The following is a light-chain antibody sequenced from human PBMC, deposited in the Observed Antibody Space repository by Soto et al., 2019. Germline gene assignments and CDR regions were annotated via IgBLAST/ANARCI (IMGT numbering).Light chain of an antibody. V-gene: IGLV4-60*03. Sequence: QPVLTQSSSASASLGSSIKLTCTLSSGHSSYIIAWHQQQPGKAPRYLMKLEGSGGYNKGSGVPDRFSGSSSGADRYLTISNRQSEDEADYVCETWDSNTVVFGGGTKLPVL. CDR1: SGHSSYI. CDR2: LEGSGGY. J-gene: IGLJ2*01. CDR3: ETWDSNTVV.